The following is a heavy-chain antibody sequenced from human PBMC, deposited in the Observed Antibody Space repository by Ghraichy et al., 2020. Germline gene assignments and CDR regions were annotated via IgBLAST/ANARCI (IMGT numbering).Heavy chain of an antibody. V-gene: IGHV1-2*06. Sequence: ASVKVSCKASGYTFTGYYMHWVRQAPGQRLEWMGRINPNSGGTNYAQKFQGRVTMTRDTSISTAYMELSRLRSDDTAVYYCARDRLPRPVTNLDAFDIWGQGTMVTVSS. D-gene: IGHD4-17*01. CDR3: ARDRLPRPVTNLDAFDI. J-gene: IGHJ3*02. CDR2: INPNSGGT. CDR1: GYTFTGYY.